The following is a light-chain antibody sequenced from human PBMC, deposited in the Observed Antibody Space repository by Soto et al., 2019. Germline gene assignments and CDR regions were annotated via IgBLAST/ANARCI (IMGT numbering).Light chain of an antibody. CDR1: QSVDNY. CDR2: DAS. V-gene: IGKV3-11*01. Sequence: EIVLTQFPGTLSLSPGEGATLSCRASQSVDNYLAWYQQKPGQAPRLLIFDASFRATGTPARFSGSGSGTDFTLSISRLEPEDFAVYYCLQRNTRPWTFGKGTKV. CDR3: LQRNTRPWT. J-gene: IGKJ1*01.